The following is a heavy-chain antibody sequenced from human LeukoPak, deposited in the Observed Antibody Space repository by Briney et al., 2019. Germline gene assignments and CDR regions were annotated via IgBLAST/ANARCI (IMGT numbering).Heavy chain of an antibody. J-gene: IGHJ4*02. CDR3: ARDAATINFDS. V-gene: IGHV7-4-1*02. D-gene: IGHD5-24*01. CDR2: ISTNTGNP. CDR1: GYTFTGYS. Sequence: GASVKVSCKASGYTFTGYSINWLRQAPGQGLEWMGWISTNTGNPTYAQGFTGRFVFSLDTSVSTAYLQISSLKAEDTAVYYCARDAATINFDSWGQGTLATVSS.